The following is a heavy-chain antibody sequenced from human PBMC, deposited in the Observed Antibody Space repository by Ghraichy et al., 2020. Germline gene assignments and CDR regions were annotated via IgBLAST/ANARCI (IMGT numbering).Heavy chain of an antibody. CDR3: ARGAGAVAGDY. J-gene: IGHJ4*02. D-gene: IGHD6-19*01. CDR2: ITSSSSHR. Sequence: GESLNISCAASGFTFSSHSMNWVRQAPGKGLEWVSSITSSSSHRYYADSVKGRYTISRDNAKNSLYLQMNSLRAEDTAVYYCARGAGAVAGDYWGQGTLVTVSS. V-gene: IGHV3-21*01. CDR1: GFTFSSHS.